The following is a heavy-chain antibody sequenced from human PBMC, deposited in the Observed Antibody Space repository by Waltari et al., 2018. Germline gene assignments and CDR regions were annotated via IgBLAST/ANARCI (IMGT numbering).Heavy chain of an antibody. D-gene: IGHD3-3*01. CDR3: ARCDFWLRGLDL. Sequence: QVQLQQWGAGLLKPSETLSLTCDLYGGSFQYYVWSWIRQSPGKGLEWIGEIDPNGITTFTPSLASRGGISVDSSTNQLLMNMTSVTVADTAVYFCARCDFWLRGLDLWGQGTTVTVSS. CDR2: IDPNGIT. V-gene: IGHV4-34*01. CDR1: GGSFQYYV. J-gene: IGHJ6*02.